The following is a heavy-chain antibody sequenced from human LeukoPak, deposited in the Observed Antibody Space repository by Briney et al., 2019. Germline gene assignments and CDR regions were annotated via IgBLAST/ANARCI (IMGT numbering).Heavy chain of an antibody. D-gene: IGHD5-12*01. CDR1: GFTFSSYG. V-gene: IGHV3-30*18. CDR2: ISYDGSNK. Sequence: GALRLSCAASGFTFSSYGMHWVRQAPGKGLEWVAVISYDGSNKYYADSVEGRFTISRDNSKNTLYLQMNSLRAEDTAVYYCAKDLYSGYDYVVYWGQGTLVTVSS. J-gene: IGHJ4*02. CDR3: AKDLYSGYDYVVY.